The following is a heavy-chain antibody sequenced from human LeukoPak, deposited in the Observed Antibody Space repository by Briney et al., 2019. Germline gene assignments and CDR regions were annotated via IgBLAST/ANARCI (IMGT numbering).Heavy chain of an antibody. CDR3: AKRRDFWSGSKPPAKDY. V-gene: IGHV3-23*01. Sequence: GGSLRLSCAASGFTFSSYAMSWVRQAPGKGLEWVSAISGSGGSTYYADSVKGRFTISRDNSKNTLYLQMNSLRAEDTAVYCCAKRRDFWSGSKPPAKDYWGQGTLVTVSS. J-gene: IGHJ4*02. D-gene: IGHD3-3*01. CDR1: GFTFSSYA. CDR2: ISGSGGST.